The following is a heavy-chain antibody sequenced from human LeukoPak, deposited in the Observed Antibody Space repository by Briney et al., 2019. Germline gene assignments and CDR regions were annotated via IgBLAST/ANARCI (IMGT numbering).Heavy chain of an antibody. CDR2: INHSGST. J-gene: IGHJ2*01. CDR1: GGSFSGYY. CDR3: ARVGAAAGWYFDL. Sequence: SETLSLTCAVYGGSFSGYYWSWIRQPPGKGLEWIGEINHSGSTNYNPSLKSRVTISVDTSKNQFSLKLSSVTAADTAVYYCARVGAAAGWYFDLWGRGTLVTVSS. V-gene: IGHV4-34*01. D-gene: IGHD6-13*01.